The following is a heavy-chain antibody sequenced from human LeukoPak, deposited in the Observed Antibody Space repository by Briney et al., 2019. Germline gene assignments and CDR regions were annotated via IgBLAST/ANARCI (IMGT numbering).Heavy chain of an antibody. D-gene: IGHD3-3*01. CDR2: ISYDGSNK. CDR1: GFTFSSYG. V-gene: IGHV3-30*18. CDR3: AKDPNPRLFYDFWSGYRATYFDY. Sequence: GRSLRLSCAASGFTFSSYGMHWVRQAPGKGLEWVAVISYDGSNKYYADSVKGRFTISRDNSKNTLYLQMNSLRAEDTAVYYCAKDPNPRLFYDFWSGYRATYFDYWGQGTLVTVSS. J-gene: IGHJ4*02.